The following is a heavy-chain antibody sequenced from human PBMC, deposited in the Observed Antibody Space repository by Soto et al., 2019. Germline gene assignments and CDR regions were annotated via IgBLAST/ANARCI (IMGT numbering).Heavy chain of an antibody. D-gene: IGHD4-17*01. J-gene: IGHJ4*02. CDR3: ASPSTTVTTTPFWN. V-gene: IGHV1-69*13. Sequence: ASVKVSCKASGGTFSSYAISWVRQAPGQGLEWMGGIIPIFGTANYAQKFQGRVTITADESTSTAYMELSSLRSEDTAVYYCASPSTTVTTTPFWNWGQGTLVTVSS. CDR2: IIPIFGTA. CDR1: GGTFSSYA.